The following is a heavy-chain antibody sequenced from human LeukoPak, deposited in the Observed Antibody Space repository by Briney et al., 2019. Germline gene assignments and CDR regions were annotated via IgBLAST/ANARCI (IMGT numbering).Heavy chain of an antibody. J-gene: IGHJ6*03. CDR3: AREGNNYYYYMDV. CDR1: GFTFSTYS. CDR2: ISYDGSNK. V-gene: IGHV3-30*04. Sequence: GGSLRLSCAASGFTFSTYSMHWVRQAPGKGLEWVTVISYDGSNKYSADSVKGRFTTSRDNSKNTLYLQMNSLRPEDTAVYYCAREGNNYYYYMDVWGKGTTVTVSS.